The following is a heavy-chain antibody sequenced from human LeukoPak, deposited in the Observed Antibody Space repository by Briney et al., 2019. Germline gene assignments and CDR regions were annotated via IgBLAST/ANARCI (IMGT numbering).Heavy chain of an antibody. V-gene: IGHV5-10-1*01. CDR3: ARHAKAYGSSCDY. D-gene: IGHD6-13*01. CDR2: IDPSDSYT. J-gene: IGHJ4*02. Sequence: GESLRISCKGSGYRLTTYWISWVRQMPGKGLEWMGRIDPSDSYTNYSPSFQGHVTISADKSFSTAYLQWTSLKASDTAMYYCARHAKAYGSSCDYWGQGTLVTVSS. CDR1: GYRLTTYW.